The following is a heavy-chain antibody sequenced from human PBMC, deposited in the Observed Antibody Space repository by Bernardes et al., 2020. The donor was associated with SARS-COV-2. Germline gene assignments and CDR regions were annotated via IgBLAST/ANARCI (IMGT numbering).Heavy chain of an antibody. D-gene: IGHD6-6*01. Sequence: ASVKVSCKASGYTFTGYYMHWVRQAPGQGLEWMGWINPNSGGTNYAQKFQGRVTMTRDTSISTAYMELSRLRSDDTAVYYCARTIGSSSPRLGYWGQGTLVTVSS. CDR2: INPNSGGT. V-gene: IGHV1-2*02. J-gene: IGHJ4*02. CDR1: GYTFTGYY. CDR3: ARTIGSSSPRLGY.